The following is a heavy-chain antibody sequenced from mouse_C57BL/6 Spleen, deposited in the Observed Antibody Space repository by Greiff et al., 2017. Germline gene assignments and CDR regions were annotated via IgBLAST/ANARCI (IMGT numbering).Heavy chain of an antibody. CDR2: INPSNGGT. CDR3: ARLEKYGYYGAY. Sequence: QVHVKQPGTELVKPGASVKLSCKASGYTFTSYWMHWVKQRPGQGLEWIGNINPSNGGTNYNENFKSKSTLTVDKSSSTAYMQLSSLTPEDSAVYYCARLEKYGYYGAYWGQGTLVTVSA. CDR1: GYTFTSYW. D-gene: IGHD2-3*01. J-gene: IGHJ3*01. V-gene: IGHV1-53*01.